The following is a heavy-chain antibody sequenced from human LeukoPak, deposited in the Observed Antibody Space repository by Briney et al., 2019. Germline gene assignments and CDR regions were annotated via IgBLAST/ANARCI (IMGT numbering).Heavy chain of an antibody. J-gene: IGHJ6*03. Sequence: GGSLRLSCAASGFTFSSYSMNWVRQAPGKGLEWVSSISSSSSYIYYADSVKGRFTISRDNAKNSLYLQMNSLRAEDTAVYYCASVWFGELLVSYYMDVWGKGTTVTVSS. V-gene: IGHV3-21*01. D-gene: IGHD3-10*01. CDR1: GFTFSSYS. CDR3: ASVWFGELLVSYYMDV. CDR2: ISSSSSYI.